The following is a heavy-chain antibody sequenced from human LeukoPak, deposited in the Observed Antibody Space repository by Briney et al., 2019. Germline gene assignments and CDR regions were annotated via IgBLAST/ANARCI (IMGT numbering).Heavy chain of an antibody. CDR2: ISGSGGST. D-gene: IGHD3-10*01. V-gene: IGHV3-23*01. J-gene: IGHJ4*02. CDR1: GFTFSSYA. CDR3: ATGEDYQYYFDY. Sequence: PGGSLRLSCAASGFTFSSYAMSWVRQAPGKGLEWVSAISGSGGSTYYADSVKGRFTISRDNSKNTLYLQMNSLRAEDTAVYYCATGEDYQYYFDYWAREPWSPSPQ.